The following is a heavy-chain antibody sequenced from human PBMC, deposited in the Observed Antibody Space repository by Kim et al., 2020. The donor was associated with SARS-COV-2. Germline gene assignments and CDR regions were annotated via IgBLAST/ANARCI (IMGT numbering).Heavy chain of an antibody. Sequence: ASVKVSCKVSGYTLTELSMHWVRQAPGKGLEWMGGFDPEDGETIYAQKFQGRVTMTEDTSTDTAYMELSSLRSEDTAVYYCATRNRGRWELNSEIDYWGQGTLVTVSS. J-gene: IGHJ4*02. CDR2: FDPEDGET. D-gene: IGHD1-26*01. CDR3: ATRNRGRWELNSEIDY. CDR1: GYTLTELS. V-gene: IGHV1-24*01.